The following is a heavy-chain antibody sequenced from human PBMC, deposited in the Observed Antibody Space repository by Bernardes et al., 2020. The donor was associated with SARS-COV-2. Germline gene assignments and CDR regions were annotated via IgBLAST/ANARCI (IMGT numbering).Heavy chain of an antibody. CDR1: GFTFSSYS. Sequence: GGSLRLSCAASGFTFSSYSMNWVRQAPGKGLEWVSSITSSSYYIYYADSVKGRFTISRDNAKHSLYLQMNSLRAEDTAVYYCAKVGEADYFDYWGQGTLVTVSS. D-gene: IGHD2-21*01. CDR2: ITSSSYYI. J-gene: IGHJ4*02. CDR3: AKVGEADYFDY. V-gene: IGHV3-21*04.